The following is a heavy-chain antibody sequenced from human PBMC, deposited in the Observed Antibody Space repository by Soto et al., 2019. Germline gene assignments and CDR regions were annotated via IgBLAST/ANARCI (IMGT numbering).Heavy chain of an antibody. J-gene: IGHJ4*02. D-gene: IGHD6-19*01. Sequence: GESLKISCKGSGYSFTRYWIGGVCQLPGKGLEWMGIIYPGDSDTTYSPSFHGQVTISAYKSISTAYLQLNSLRADDTAVYYCPKDHHSSGWYVERYFDYSGQRTRVT. CDR2: IYPGDSDT. CDR3: PKDHHSSGWYVERYFDY. CDR1: GYSFTRYW. V-gene: IGHV5-51*01.